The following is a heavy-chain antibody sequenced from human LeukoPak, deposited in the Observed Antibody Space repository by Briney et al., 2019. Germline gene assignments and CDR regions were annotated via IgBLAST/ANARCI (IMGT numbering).Heavy chain of an antibody. V-gene: IGHV4-30-4*01. CDR2: IYYSGST. D-gene: IGHD3-22*01. CDR3: ARDRRTYYYDSSGYPDGDY. J-gene: IGHJ4*02. Sequence: SETLSLTCTVSGGSISSYYWSWIRQPPGKGLEWIGYIYYSGSTYYNPSLKGRVTISVDTSKNQFSLKLSSVTAADTAVYYCARDRRTYYYDSSGYPDGDYWGQGTLVTVSS. CDR1: GGSISSYY.